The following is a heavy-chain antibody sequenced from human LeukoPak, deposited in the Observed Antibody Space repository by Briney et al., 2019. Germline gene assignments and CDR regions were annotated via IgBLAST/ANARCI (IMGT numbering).Heavy chain of an antibody. D-gene: IGHD3-16*02. CDR2: INHSGST. V-gene: IGHV4-34*01. Sequence: SETLSLTCAVYGGSFSGYYWSWIRQPPGKGLEWIGEINHSGSTNYNPSLKSRVTISVDTSKNQFSLKLSSVTAADTAVYYCARGVYDYVWGSYRYTGYFDYWGQGTLVTVSS. J-gene: IGHJ4*02. CDR3: ARGVYDYVWGSYRYTGYFDY. CDR1: GGSFSGYY.